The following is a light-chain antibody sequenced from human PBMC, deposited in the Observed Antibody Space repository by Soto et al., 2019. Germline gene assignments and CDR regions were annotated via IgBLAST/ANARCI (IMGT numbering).Light chain of an antibody. CDR2: EVS. CDR3: SSFTSSNTWV. Sequence: QSALTQPPSVSGSPGRSVTISCTGTSSDVGSYNRVSWYQQPPGTAPKLIIYEVSNRPSGVPDRFFGSKSGNTASLTISGLRAEDEADYYCSSFTSSNTWVFGGGTKLTVL. V-gene: IGLV2-18*02. J-gene: IGLJ3*02. CDR1: SSDVGSYNR.